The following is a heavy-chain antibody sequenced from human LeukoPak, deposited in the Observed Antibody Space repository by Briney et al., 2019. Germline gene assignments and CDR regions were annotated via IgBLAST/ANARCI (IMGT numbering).Heavy chain of an antibody. D-gene: IGHD2-15*01. J-gene: IGHJ4*02. CDR3: ARGLTPTSSDY. V-gene: IGHV3-53*01. CDR1: GFTVSSNY. Sequence: GGSLRLSCAASGFTVSSNYMSRVRQAPGKGLEWVSVIYSGGSTYYADSVKGRFTISRDNSKNTLYLQMNSLRAEDTAVYYCARGLTPTSSDYWGQGTLVTVSS. CDR2: IYSGGST.